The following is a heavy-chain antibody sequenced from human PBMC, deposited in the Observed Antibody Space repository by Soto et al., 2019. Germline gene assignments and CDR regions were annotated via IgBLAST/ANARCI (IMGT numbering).Heavy chain of an antibody. Sequence: EVNLLESGGGLVQAGGSLRLSCGVSGFTVTSNGVSWVRQAPGKGLEWVSAISPNGQGIWYADSVKGRFTISRDISGNTVFLQMDSLRAEDTAVYYCAKDRQYPRDYFYYWGQGTLVTVSS. D-gene: IGHD4-4*01. CDR2: ISPNGQGI. CDR3: AKDRQYPRDYFYY. J-gene: IGHJ4*02. V-gene: IGHV3-23*01. CDR1: GFTVTSNG.